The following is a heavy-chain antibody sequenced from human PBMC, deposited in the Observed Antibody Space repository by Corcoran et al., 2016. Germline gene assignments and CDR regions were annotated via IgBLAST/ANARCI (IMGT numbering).Heavy chain of an antibody. Sequence: QVLLQESGPGLVKPSQTLSLICTISGGSISSGGYYWSWIRQHPVKGLEWIGYIYHSGNTNYNPSLQSRLTIQLDTSPSQFSLKLSSVTAADTAVYYFARDDSSGRIQDWGQGILVTVSS. V-gene: IGHV4-31*03. J-gene: IGHJ4*02. D-gene: IGHD3-22*01. CDR2: IYHSGNT. CDR1: GGSISSGGYY. CDR3: ARDDSSGRIQD.